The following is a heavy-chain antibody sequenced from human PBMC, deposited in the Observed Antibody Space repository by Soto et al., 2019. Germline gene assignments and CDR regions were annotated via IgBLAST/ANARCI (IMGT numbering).Heavy chain of an antibody. Sequence: SVKVSCKASGGTFSSYIIIWVRQAPGQGLEWMGRIIPILGIANYAQKFQGRVTITADKSTSTAYMELSSLRSEDTAVYYCATAPGEYQLLVLGYWGQGTLVTVSS. V-gene: IGHV1-69*02. CDR1: GGTFSSYI. J-gene: IGHJ4*02. CDR2: IIPILGIA. D-gene: IGHD2-2*01. CDR3: ATAPGEYQLLVLGY.